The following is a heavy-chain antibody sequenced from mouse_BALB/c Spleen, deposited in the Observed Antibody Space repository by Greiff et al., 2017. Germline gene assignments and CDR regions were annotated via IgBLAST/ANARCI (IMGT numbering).Heavy chain of an antibody. Sequence: EVHLVESGGGLVKPGGSLTLSCAASGFTFSSYAMSWVRQTPEKRLEWVASISSGGSTYYPDSVKGRFTISRDNARNILYLQMSSLRSEDTAMDYCASLVLRLRAMDYWGQGTSVTVSS. J-gene: IGHJ4*01. CDR3: ASLVLRLRAMDY. CDR2: ISSGGST. CDR1: GFTFSSYA. D-gene: IGHD1-2*01. V-gene: IGHV5-6-5*01.